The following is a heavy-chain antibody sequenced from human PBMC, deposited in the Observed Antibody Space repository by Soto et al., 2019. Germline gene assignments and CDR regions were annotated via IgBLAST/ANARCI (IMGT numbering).Heavy chain of an antibody. Sequence: VPFVESGGGVVQPGRSLRLSCAASGFTFSNYGMHWVRQAPGKGLEWVAVILNDGSNRYHADSVKDRFTISRDNSKNTLYLQMNSLRAEDTAVYYCARDDEYSGNGMDVWGQGTTVTVS. J-gene: IGHJ6*02. CDR1: GFTFSNYG. CDR2: ILNDGSNR. D-gene: IGHD3-10*01. V-gene: IGHV3-33*01. CDR3: ARDDEYSGNGMDV.